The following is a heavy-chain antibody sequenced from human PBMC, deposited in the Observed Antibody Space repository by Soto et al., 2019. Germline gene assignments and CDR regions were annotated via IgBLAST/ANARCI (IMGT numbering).Heavy chain of an antibody. CDR2: IYYSGRT. V-gene: IGHV4-31*03. J-gene: IGHJ6*02. CDR3: ARQPGVLLWFGEPYGMDV. CDR1: GGSISSGGYY. D-gene: IGHD3-10*01. Sequence: QVQLQESGPGLVKPSQTLSLTCTVSGGSISSGGYYWSWIRQHPGKGLEWIGYIYYSGRTYYNPSLKSRVTISVDTSKNQFSLKLSSVTAEDTAVYYCARQPGVLLWFGEPYGMDVWGQGTTVTVSS.